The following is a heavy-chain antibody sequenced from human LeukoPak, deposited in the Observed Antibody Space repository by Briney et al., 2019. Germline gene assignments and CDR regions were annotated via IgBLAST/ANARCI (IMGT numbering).Heavy chain of an antibody. V-gene: IGHV4-38-2*02. J-gene: IGHJ4*02. CDR1: GYSISSGYY. CDR2: IYYSGST. Sequence: SETLSLTCTVSGYSISSGYYWGWIRQPPGKGLEWIGSIYYSGSTYYNPSLKSRVTISVDTSKNQFSLKLSSVTAADMAVYYCARREQWLDSIDYWGQGTLVTVSS. CDR3: ARREQWLDSIDY. D-gene: IGHD6-19*01.